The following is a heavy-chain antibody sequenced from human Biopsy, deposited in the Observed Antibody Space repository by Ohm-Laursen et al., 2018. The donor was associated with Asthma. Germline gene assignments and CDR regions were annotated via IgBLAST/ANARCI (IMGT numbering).Heavy chain of an antibody. CDR2: IDSRSFST. D-gene: IGHD1-14*01. V-gene: IGHV3-11*06. CDR1: GFTFGDYW. J-gene: IGHJ4*02. CDR3: ARDGPELPTELDY. Sequence: SLRLSCAASGFTFGDYWMSWIRQAPGKGLEWVSFIDSRSFSTTYTDSVKGRFTISRDNAKNSLYLQMNSLRAEDTAVYYCARDGPELPTELDYWGPGTLVTVSS.